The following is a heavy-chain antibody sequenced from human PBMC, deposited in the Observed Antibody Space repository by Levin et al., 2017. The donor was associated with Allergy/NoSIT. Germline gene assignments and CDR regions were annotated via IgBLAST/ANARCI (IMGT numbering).Heavy chain of an antibody. CDR2: INPNSGGT. V-gene: IGHV1-2*02. CDR1: GYTFTGYY. Sequence: ASVKVSCKASGYTFTGYYMHWVRQAPGQGLEWMGWINPNSGGTNYAQKFQGRVTMTRDTSISTAYMELSRLRSDDTAVYYCARLLPRITIFGVVTPTNWFDPWGQGTLVTVSS. CDR3: ARLLPRITIFGVVTPTNWFDP. J-gene: IGHJ5*02. D-gene: IGHD3-3*01.